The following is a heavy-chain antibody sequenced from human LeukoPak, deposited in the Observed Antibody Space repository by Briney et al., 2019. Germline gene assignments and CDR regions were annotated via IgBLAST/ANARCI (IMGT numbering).Heavy chain of an antibody. CDR3: AKVSGYYYVDAFDI. Sequence: GGSLRLSCAASGFTFNSYAMNWVRQAPGKGLEWVSTISSSGNNTYYTDSVKGRFTISRDNSKNTLFLQMNSLRAEDAAVYYCAKVSGYYYVDAFDIWGQGTMVTVSS. V-gene: IGHV3-23*01. CDR1: GFTFNSYA. D-gene: IGHD3-22*01. CDR2: ISSSGNNT. J-gene: IGHJ3*02.